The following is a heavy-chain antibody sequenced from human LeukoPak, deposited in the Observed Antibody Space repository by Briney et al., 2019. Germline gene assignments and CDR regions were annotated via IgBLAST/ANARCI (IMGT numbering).Heavy chain of an antibody. CDR2: IHSSGGT. CDR1: GFTFDDHA. J-gene: IGHJ5*02. V-gene: IGHV3-23*01. D-gene: IGHD4-17*01. CDR3: IVFGDSNH. Sequence: GGSLRLSCAASGFTFDDHAMHWVRQAPGKGLEWVSAIHSSGGTYYADSVKGRFTISRDTSKNTLYLQINSLRVEDTAVYYCIVFGDSNHWGQGTLVTVSS.